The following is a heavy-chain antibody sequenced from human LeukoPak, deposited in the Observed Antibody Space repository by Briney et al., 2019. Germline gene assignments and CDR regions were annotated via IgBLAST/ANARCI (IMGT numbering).Heavy chain of an antibody. CDR2: IWYDGSNK. CDR1: GFTFSSYG. J-gene: IGHJ6*03. D-gene: IGHD2-2*01. V-gene: IGHV3-33*01. Sequence: GGTLRLSCAASGFTFSSYGMHWVRQAPGKGLEWVAVIWYDGSNKYYADSAKGRFTISRDNSKNTLYLQMHSVRAEDTAVYYCARGSTPIRYYYYYMDVWGKGTTVTVSS. CDR3: ARGSTPIRYYYYYMDV.